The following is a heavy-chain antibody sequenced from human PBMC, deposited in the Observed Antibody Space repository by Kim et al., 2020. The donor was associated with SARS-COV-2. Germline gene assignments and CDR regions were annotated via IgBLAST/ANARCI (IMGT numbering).Heavy chain of an antibody. D-gene: IGHD4-17*01. CDR1: GFTFSNAW. Sequence: GGSLRLSCAASGFTFSNAWMSWVRQAPGKGLEWVGRIKSKTDGGTTDYAAPVKGRFTISRDDSKNTLYLQMNSLKTEDTAVYYCTTGGIMTTVTTYDYYGMDVWGQGTTVTVSS. J-gene: IGHJ6*02. CDR3: TTGGIMTTVTTYDYYGMDV. V-gene: IGHV3-15*01. CDR2: IKSKTDGGTT.